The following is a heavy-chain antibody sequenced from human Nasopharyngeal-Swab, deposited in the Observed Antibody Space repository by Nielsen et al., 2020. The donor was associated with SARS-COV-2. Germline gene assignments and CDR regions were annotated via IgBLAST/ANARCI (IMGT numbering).Heavy chain of an antibody. CDR3: VRRPYDFWSGYYDYYFDY. J-gene: IGHJ4*02. D-gene: IGHD3-3*01. V-gene: IGHV4-34*01. Sequence: WIRQPPGKGLEWIGEINHSGSTNYNPSLKSRLTISVDTSKNQFSLKLSSVTAAGTAVYYCVRRPYDFWSGYYDYYFDYWGQGTLVTVSS. CDR2: INHSGST.